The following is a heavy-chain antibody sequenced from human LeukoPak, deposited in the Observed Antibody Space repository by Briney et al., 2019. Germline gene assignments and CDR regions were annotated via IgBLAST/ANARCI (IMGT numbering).Heavy chain of an antibody. CDR2: IVFDGSDQ. V-gene: IGHV3-30*03. Sequence: GGSLRLSCAASGFTFSSYEMNWVRQAPGKGLEWVAFIVFDGSDQYYADSVKGRFTISRDNSEDTLFLEMHSLRADDTAMYYCSRSSFVVPFYYMDVWGKGTPVTVSS. J-gene: IGHJ6*03. D-gene: IGHD3-16*02. CDR3: SRSSFVVPFYYMDV. CDR1: GFTFSSYE.